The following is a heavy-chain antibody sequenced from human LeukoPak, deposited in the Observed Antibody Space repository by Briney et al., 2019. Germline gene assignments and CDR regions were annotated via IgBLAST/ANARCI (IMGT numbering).Heavy chain of an antibody. J-gene: IGHJ6*03. CDR1: GFTFSSYA. D-gene: IGHD3-10*01. Sequence: GGSLRLSCAASGFTFSSYAMHWVRQAPGKGLEWVAVISYDGSNKYYADSVKGRFTTSRDNSKNTLYLQMNSLRSDDTAVYYCARDLHRVVVRGVPHYYYYMDVWGKGTTVTISS. CDR2: ISYDGSNK. CDR3: ARDLHRVVVRGVPHYYYYMDV. V-gene: IGHV3-30*04.